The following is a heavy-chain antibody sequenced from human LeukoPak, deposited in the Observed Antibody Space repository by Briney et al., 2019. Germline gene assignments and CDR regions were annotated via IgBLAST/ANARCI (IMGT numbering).Heavy chain of an antibody. CDR2: ISGSGGST. D-gene: IGHD6-19*01. Sequence: PGGSLRLSCAASGSTFDDYGMSWVRQAPGKGLEWVSAISGSGGSTYYADSVKGRFTISRDNSKNTLYLQMNSLRAEDTAVYYCAKHSSGWYGRDFDYWGQGTLVTVSS. J-gene: IGHJ4*02. V-gene: IGHV3-23*01. CDR3: AKHSSGWYGRDFDY. CDR1: GSTFDDYG.